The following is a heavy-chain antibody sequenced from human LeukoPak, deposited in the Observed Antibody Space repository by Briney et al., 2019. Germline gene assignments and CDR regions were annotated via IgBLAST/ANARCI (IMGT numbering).Heavy chain of an antibody. CDR3: ASLTRYSGSTDV. D-gene: IGHD2-21*01. V-gene: IGHV1-69*05. CDR1: EGTFSSYA. J-gene: IGHJ6*04. Sequence: SVKVSCKASEGTFSSYAISWVRQAPGQGLEWMGGIIPIFGTANYAQKFQGRVTITTDESTSTAYMELSSLRSEDTAVYYCASLTRYSGSTDVWGKGTTVTVSS. CDR2: IIPIFGTA.